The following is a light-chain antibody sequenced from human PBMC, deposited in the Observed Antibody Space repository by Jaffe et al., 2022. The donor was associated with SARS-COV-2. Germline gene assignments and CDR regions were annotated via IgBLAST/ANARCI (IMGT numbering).Light chain of an antibody. CDR1: QSVSSY. Sequence: EIVLTQSPDTLSLSPGERATLSCRASQSVSSYLAWYQQKPGQAPRLLIYGASSRATGIPDRLSGSGSGTDFTLTISRLEPEDFAVYYCQQYHSSPPKFGQGTKVEIK. J-gene: IGKJ1*01. V-gene: IGKV3-20*01. CDR3: QQYHSSPPK. CDR2: GAS.